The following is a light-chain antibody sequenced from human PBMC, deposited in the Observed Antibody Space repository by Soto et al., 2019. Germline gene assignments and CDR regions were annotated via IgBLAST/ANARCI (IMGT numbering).Light chain of an antibody. J-gene: IGLJ1*01. CDR2: EVS. CDR1: SSDVGSYNL. Sequence: QSVLTQPASVSGSPGQSITISCTGTSSDVGSYNLVSWYQQHPGKAPKLMIYEVSKRPSGVSNRFSGSKSGNTASLTISGLQGEDEADYYCCSYAGLYVVGTGTKVTVL. V-gene: IGLV2-23*02. CDR3: CSYAGLYV.